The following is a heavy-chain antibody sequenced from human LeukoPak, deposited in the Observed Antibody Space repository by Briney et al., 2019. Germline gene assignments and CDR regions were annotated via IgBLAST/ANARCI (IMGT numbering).Heavy chain of an antibody. CDR1: GGSISSSIYY. V-gene: IGHV4-39*02. J-gene: IGHJ4*02. D-gene: IGHD5-24*01. Sequence: SETLSLTCTVSGGSISSSIYYWGWFRQPPGKGLEWIGSIYYNVATYYNSSLKSRVTISVDTSKNHLSLKLSSVTAADTAVYYCAKVRDGYNRNWAYWGQGTLVTVSS. CDR3: AKVRDGYNRNWAY. CDR2: IYYNVAT.